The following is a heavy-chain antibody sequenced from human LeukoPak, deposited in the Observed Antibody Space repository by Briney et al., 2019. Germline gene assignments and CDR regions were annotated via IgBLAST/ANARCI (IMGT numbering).Heavy chain of an antibody. Sequence: ASVKVSCKASGYTFTSYAIHWVRQAPGQRLEWMGWISAGNGNTKYSQNFQGRVTFISNTSATTAFMELSSLRSEDAAVYYCARGSGYCSGGSCFYPMFDPWGQGTLVTVSS. D-gene: IGHD2-15*01. CDR3: ARGSGYCSGGSCFYPMFDP. CDR2: ISAGNGNT. CDR1: GYTFTSYA. J-gene: IGHJ5*02. V-gene: IGHV1-3*01.